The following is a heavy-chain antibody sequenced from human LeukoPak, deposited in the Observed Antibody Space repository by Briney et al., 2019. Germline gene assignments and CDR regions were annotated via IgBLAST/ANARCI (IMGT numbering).Heavy chain of an antibody. D-gene: IGHD2-2*01. J-gene: IGHJ5*02. Sequence: PGGSLRLSCAASGFTLSGNYMTWVRQAPGKGLESVSVIYSGGSTYSADSVKDRFTISRDNSMNTLYLQMNNLRVEDTAVYFCARVNPLYQLLGSWFDPWGQGTLVTVSS. CDR1: GFTLSGNY. CDR3: ARVNPLYQLLGSWFDP. CDR2: IYSGGST. V-gene: IGHV3-66*01.